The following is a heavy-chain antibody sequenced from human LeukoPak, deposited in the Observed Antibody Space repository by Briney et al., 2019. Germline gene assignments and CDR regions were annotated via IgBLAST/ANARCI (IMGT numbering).Heavy chain of an antibody. CDR3: AKGVPTYYDILTGHGYFDY. CDR2: ISYDGSNK. Sequence: GGSLRLSCAASGFTFSSYGMHWVRQAPGKGLEWVAVISYDGSNKYYADSVKGRFTIARDNSKNTLYLQMNSLRAEDTAVYYCAKGVPTYYDILTGHGYFDYWGQGTLVTVSS. J-gene: IGHJ4*02. D-gene: IGHD3-9*01. CDR1: GFTFSSYG. V-gene: IGHV3-30*18.